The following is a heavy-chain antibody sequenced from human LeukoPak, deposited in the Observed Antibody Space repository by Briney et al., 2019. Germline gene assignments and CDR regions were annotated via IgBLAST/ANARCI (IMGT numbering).Heavy chain of an antibody. CDR1: GGTFSSYA. V-gene: IGHV1-69*04. CDR2: IIPILGIA. D-gene: IGHD6-13*01. J-gene: IGHJ4*02. Sequence: RASVKVSCKASGGTFSSYAIGWVRQAPGQGLEWMGRIIPILGIANYAQKFQGRVTITADKSTSTAYMELSSLRSEDTAVYYCARGYSSSSRFDYWGQGTLVTVSS. CDR3: ARGYSSSSRFDY.